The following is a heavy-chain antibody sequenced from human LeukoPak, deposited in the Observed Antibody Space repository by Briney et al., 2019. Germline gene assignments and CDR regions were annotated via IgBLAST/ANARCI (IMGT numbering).Heavy chain of an antibody. J-gene: IGHJ3*02. CDR1: GFTFAGYG. CDR2: INWNGDRI. D-gene: IGHD3-3*01. Sequence: GGSLRLSCAASGFTFAGYGMNWVRQAPGKGLEWVSGINWNGDRIGYADSVKGGFTISRDNAKNSLYLQMNSLRAEDTALYYCARSRIKISGVIPRGAFDIWGQGTMVTVSS. V-gene: IGHV3-20*04. CDR3: ARSRIKISGVIPRGAFDI.